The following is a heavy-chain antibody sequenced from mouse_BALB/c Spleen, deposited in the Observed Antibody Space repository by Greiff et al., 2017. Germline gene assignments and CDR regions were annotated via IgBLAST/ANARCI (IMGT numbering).Heavy chain of an antibody. Sequence: QVQLKQSAAELARPGASVKMSCKASGYTFTSYTMHWVKQRPGQGLEWIGYINPSSGYTEYNQKFKDKTTLTADKSSRTAYMQQSSLTSEDSAVYYCARWGGYDVGFAYWGQGTLVTVSA. V-gene: IGHV1-4*02. CDR2: INPSSGYT. J-gene: IGHJ3*01. CDR3: ARWGGYDVGFAY. D-gene: IGHD2-2*01. CDR1: GYTFTSYT.